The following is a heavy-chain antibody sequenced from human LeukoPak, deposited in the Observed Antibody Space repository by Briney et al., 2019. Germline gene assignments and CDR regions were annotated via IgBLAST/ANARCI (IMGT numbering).Heavy chain of an antibody. CDR2: INSDGSST. D-gene: IGHD3-10*01. J-gene: IGHJ4*02. Sequence: PGGSLRLSCAASGFTFSSYWMHWVRQAPGKGLVWVSRINSDGSSTSYADSVKGRFTISRDNAKNTLYLQMNSLRAEDTAVYYCAKPDLLYYYGSGSSTFDYWGQGTLVTVSS. V-gene: IGHV3-74*01. CDR3: AKPDLLYYYGSGSSTFDY. CDR1: GFTFSSYW.